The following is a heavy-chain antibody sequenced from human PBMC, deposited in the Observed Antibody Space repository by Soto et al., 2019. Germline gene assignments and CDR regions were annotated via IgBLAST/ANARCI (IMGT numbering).Heavy chain of an antibody. CDR2: INHSGST. CDR3: ARGSGIAAAGKLDY. V-gene: IGHV4-34*01. D-gene: IGHD6-13*01. J-gene: IGHJ4*02. CDR1: GGSFSGYY. Sequence: QVQLQQWGAGLLKPSETLSLTCAVYGGSFSGYYWSWIRQPPGKGLEWIGEINHSGSTNYNPSLRSPVTLSVDTSKNQFALKLSAVTAADTAVYYCARGSGIAAAGKLDYWGQGTLVTVSS.